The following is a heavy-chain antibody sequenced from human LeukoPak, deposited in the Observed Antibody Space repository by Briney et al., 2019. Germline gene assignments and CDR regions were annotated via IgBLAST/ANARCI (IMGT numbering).Heavy chain of an antibody. CDR2: INHSGST. V-gene: IGHV4-34*01. Sequence: SETLSLTCAVYGGSFSGYYWSWIRQPPGKGLEWIGEINHSGSTNYNPSLKSRVTISVDTSKNRFSLKLSSVTAADTAVYYCARDNLYSYCSSSSCQYYFDYWGQGTLVTVSS. CDR3: ARDNLYSYCSSSSCQYYFDY. D-gene: IGHD2-2*01. J-gene: IGHJ4*02. CDR1: GGSFSGYY.